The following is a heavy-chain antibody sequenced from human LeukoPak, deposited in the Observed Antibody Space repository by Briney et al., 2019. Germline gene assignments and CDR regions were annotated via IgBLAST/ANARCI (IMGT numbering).Heavy chain of an antibody. CDR1: GFTFSNAW. Sequence: GGSLRPPCAASGFTFSNAWMSWVRQAPGKGLEWVSYISISTTNIYYADSVKGRFTVSRDNAKNSLYLQMNNLRADDTAVYYCARDHDWAFDYWGQGTLVTVSS. CDR3: ARDHDWAFDY. CDR2: ISISTTNI. V-gene: IGHV3-48*01. D-gene: IGHD3-9*01. J-gene: IGHJ4*02.